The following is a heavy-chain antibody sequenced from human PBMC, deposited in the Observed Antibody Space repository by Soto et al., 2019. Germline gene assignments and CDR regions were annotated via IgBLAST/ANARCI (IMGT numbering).Heavy chain of an antibody. D-gene: IGHD4-17*01. Sequence: QVQLVESGGGVVQPGRSLRLSCAASGFTFSSYAMHWVRQAPGKGLEWVAVISYDGSNKYYADSVKGRFTISRDNSKNTLYLQMNSLRAEDTAVYYCEREFDYGDYVDYWGQGTLVTVSS. CDR1: GFTFSSYA. V-gene: IGHV3-30-3*01. CDR2: ISYDGSNK. CDR3: EREFDYGDYVDY. J-gene: IGHJ4*02.